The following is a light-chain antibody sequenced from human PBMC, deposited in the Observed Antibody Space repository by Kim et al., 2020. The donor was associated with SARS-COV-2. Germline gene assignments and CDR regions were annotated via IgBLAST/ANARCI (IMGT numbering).Light chain of an antibody. CDR3: QQYGASSLT. J-gene: IGKJ4*01. CDR2: DPP. Sequence: EIVLTQSPSTRSLSPGERATLSCRASQSVINSRLAWDQQKPGQAPRLLIYDPPSRATGITDRFSGSGSGTDFTLTISRLEPEEFAVYYCQQYGASSLTFGGGTEVDIK. V-gene: IGKV3-20*01. CDR1: QSVINSR.